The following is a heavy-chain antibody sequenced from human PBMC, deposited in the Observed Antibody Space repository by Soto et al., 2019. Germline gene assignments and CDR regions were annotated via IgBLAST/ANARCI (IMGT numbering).Heavy chain of an antibody. CDR2: IYYSGST. Sequence: SETLSLTCTVSGASISNYYWSWIRQPPGKGLEWIGYIYYSGSTNYNPSLKSRVTISVDTSKNQFSLKVSSVTAADTAVYYCARHRYSGYDSYFYSWGQGTVVTVSS. J-gene: IGHJ4*02. V-gene: IGHV4-59*08. D-gene: IGHD5-12*01. CDR1: GASISNYY. CDR3: ARHRYSGYDSYFYS.